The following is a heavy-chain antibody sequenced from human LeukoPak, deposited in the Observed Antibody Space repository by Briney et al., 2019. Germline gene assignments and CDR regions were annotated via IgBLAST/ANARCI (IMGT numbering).Heavy chain of an antibody. CDR3: SKDYYDSSGYYNTPWAYYYYYMDV. CDR1: GFTFSSYA. CDR2: ISGSGGST. D-gene: IGHD3-22*01. J-gene: IGHJ6*03. Sequence: PGGSLRLSCAASGFTFSSYAMSWVRQAPGKGLEWVSAISGSGGSTYYADSVKGRFTISRDNSRNTLYLQMNSLRAEDTAVYYCSKDYYDSSGYYNTPWAYYYYYMDVWGKGTTVTVSS. V-gene: IGHV3-23*01.